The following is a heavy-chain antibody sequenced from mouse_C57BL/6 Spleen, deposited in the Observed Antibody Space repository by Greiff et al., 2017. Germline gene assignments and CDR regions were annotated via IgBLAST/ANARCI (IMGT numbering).Heavy chain of an antibody. J-gene: IGHJ4*01. Sequence: EVQGVESGGGLVQPGGSLSLSCAASGFTFTDSYMSWVRQPPGQALEWLGFIRNTANGYTTAYSASVKGRFTISRDNSQSILYLQMDALRAEDSATYYCARSSIYLAMDYWGQGTSVTVSS. V-gene: IGHV7-3*01. CDR3: ARSSIYLAMDY. CDR1: GFTFTDSY. D-gene: IGHD2-1*01. CDR2: IRNTANGYTT.